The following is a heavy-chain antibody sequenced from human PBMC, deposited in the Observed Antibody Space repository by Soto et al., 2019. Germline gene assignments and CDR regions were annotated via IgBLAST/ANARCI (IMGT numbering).Heavy chain of an antibody. D-gene: IGHD3-3*01. CDR2: IYYSGST. CDR3: ARDHSYDFWSGYYDY. J-gene: IGHJ4*02. CDR1: GGSISSYY. V-gene: IGHV4-59*01. Sequence: QVQLQESGPGLVKPSETLSLTCTVSGGSISSYYWSWIRQPPGKGLEWIGYIYYSGSTNYNPPLKSRVTISVDTSKNQFSLKLSSVTAADTAVYYCARDHSYDFWSGYYDYWGQGTLVTVSS.